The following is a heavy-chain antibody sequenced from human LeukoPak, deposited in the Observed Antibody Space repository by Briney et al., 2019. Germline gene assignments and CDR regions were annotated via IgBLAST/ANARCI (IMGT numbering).Heavy chain of an antibody. D-gene: IGHD3-22*01. V-gene: IGHV3-21*01. CDR3: ARGPYDSSGYYYDYYYYGMDV. Sequence: PGGSLRLSCAASGFTFSSYSMNWVRQAPGKGLEWVSSISSSSSYIYYADSVKGRFTISRDNAKNSLYLQMNSLRAEDTAVYYCARGPYDSSGYYYDYYYYGMDVWGQGTTVTVSS. J-gene: IGHJ6*02. CDR2: ISSSSSYI. CDR1: GFTFSSYS.